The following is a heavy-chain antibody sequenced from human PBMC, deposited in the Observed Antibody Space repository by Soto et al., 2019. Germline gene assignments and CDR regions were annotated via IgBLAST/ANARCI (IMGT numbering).Heavy chain of an antibody. CDR1: GGSVTSDIYY. Sequence: QVRLQESGPGLVKPSETLSLTCTVSGGSVTSDIYYWSWIRQPPGRGLEWIGYVYYSGSTNYNPSLKSRVTISVDTSKHQFALNLSSVTAADTAVYYGARIRYSSGWFDAFDIWGQGTMVTVSS. D-gene: IGHD6-19*01. CDR3: ARIRYSSGWFDAFDI. V-gene: IGHV4-61*01. J-gene: IGHJ3*02. CDR2: VYYSGST.